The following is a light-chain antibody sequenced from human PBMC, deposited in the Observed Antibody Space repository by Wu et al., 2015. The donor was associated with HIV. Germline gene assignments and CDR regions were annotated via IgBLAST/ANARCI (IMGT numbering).Light chain of an antibody. CDR2: GAS. V-gene: IGKV3-15*01. J-gene: IGKJ2*03. CDR1: QSVSSN. CDR3: QHYGNSLPYS. Sequence: EIVMTQSPATLSVSPGERATLSCRASQSVSSNLAWYQQKPGQAPRLLIYGASTRATGIPARFSGSGSGTDFTLTISRLEPEDFAVYYCQHYGNSLPYSFGQGTKLEIK.